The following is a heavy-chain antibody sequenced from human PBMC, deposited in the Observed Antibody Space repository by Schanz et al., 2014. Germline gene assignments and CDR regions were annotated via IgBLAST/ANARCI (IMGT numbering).Heavy chain of an antibody. CDR3: ARDRRRYCSTASCLHDNWFDP. CDR2: INPNSGAA. V-gene: IGHV1-2*06. D-gene: IGHD2-2*01. J-gene: IGHJ5*02. CDR1: GYTFTGYH. Sequence: QVQLVQSGAEVKKPGASVKVSCKASGYTFTGYHMHWVRQAPGQGLEWMGRINPNSGAANYAQKFQGRVTLTRDTSRSTAYMELSRLTSDDTAVYYCARDRRRYCSTASCLHDNWFDPWGQGTLVIVSS.